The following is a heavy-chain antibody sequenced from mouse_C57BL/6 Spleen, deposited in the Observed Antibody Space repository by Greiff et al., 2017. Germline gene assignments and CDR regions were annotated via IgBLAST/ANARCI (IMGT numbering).Heavy chain of an antibody. D-gene: IGHD1-1*01. J-gene: IGHJ4*01. CDR1: GFSLTSYA. V-gene: IGHV2-9-1*01. Sequence: VMLVESGPGLVAPSQSLSITCTVSGFSLTSYAISWVRQPPGKGLEWLGVIWTGGGTNYNSALKSRLSISKDNSKSQVFLKMNSLQTDDTARYYCARNYGSSSYAMDYWGQGTSVTVSS. CDR3: ARNYGSSSYAMDY. CDR2: IWTGGGT.